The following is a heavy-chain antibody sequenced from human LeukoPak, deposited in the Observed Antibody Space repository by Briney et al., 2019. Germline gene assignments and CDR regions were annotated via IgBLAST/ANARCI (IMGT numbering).Heavy chain of an antibody. V-gene: IGHV3-7*04. J-gene: IGHJ4*02. CDR1: GFTFSNAW. D-gene: IGHD6-19*01. CDR3: ARLRAGDYFDY. CDR2: IKEDGSEK. Sequence: PGGSLRLSCAASGFTFSNAWMSWVRQAPGKGLEWVANIKEDGSEKYYVDSVKGRLTISRDTAKSSLYLQMNSLRAEDTAVYYCARLRAGDYFDYWGQGTLVTVSS.